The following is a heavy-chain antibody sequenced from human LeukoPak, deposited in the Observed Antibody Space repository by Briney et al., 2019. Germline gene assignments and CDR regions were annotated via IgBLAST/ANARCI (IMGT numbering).Heavy chain of an antibody. CDR2: IYTSGST. CDR1: GGSIRSYY. D-gene: IGHD3-22*01. Sequence: SETLSLTCTVPGGSIRSYYWSWIRQPAGKGPEWIGRIYTSGSTNYNPSLKSRVTMSVDTSKNQFSLKLSSVTAADTAVYYCAREGPHGSGYLNYWGQGTLVTVSS. CDR3: AREGPHGSGYLNY. J-gene: IGHJ4*02. V-gene: IGHV4-4*07.